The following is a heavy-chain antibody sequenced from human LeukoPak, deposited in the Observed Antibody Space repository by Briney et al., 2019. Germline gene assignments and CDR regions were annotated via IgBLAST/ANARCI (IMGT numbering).Heavy chain of an antibody. CDR3: ARVEVGAANRQWYGMDV. V-gene: IGHV4-59*01. J-gene: IGHJ6*02. CDR2: VDYRGNT. Sequence: SETLSLTCTISGGSISSYYWSWIRQPPGKGLEWLGYVDYRGNTNYNPSLKSRVTISIDTSKSLLSLKLNSVTAADTAVYYCARVEVGAANRQWYGMDVWGQGTTVTVSS. D-gene: IGHD2-15*01. CDR1: GGSISSYY.